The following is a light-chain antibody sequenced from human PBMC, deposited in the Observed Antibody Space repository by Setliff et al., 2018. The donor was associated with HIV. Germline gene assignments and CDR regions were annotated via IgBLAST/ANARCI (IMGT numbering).Light chain of an antibody. Sequence: QSALTQPASVSGSPGQSITISCTGTSSDVGGYDYVSWFQQYPDRAPKLLIYDINKRPSRVSGRFSGSKSGNTASLTISGLQTADEADYYCSSYSSGNFVFCSGTKVTVL. CDR3: SSYSSGNFV. J-gene: IGLJ1*01. CDR2: DIN. V-gene: IGLV2-14*01. CDR1: SSDVGGYDY.